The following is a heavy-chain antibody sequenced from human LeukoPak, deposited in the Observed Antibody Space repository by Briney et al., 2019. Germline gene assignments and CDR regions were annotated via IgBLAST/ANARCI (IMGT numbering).Heavy chain of an antibody. CDR1: GFTFSSYA. V-gene: IGHV3-30-3*01. Sequence: PGGSLRLSCAASGFTFSSYAMHWVRQAPGKGLEWVAVISYDGSNKYYADSVKGRFTISRDNSKNTLYLQMNSLRAEDTAVYYCARDDSGYDYYFDYWGQGTLVTVSS. CDR3: ARDDSGYDYYFDY. CDR2: ISYDGSNK. J-gene: IGHJ4*02. D-gene: IGHD5-12*01.